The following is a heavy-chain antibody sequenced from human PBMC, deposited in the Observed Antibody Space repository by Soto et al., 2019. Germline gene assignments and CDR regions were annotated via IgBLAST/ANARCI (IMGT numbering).Heavy chain of an antibody. V-gene: IGHV4-31*03. J-gene: IGHJ4*02. CDR1: GHSLSSGGYY. Sequence: SETLSLTCTVSGHSLSSGGYYWSWIRQHPGKGLEWVGYIYFTGSTLYNPSLKSRLAMSLDTSKNQFSLKLGSVTAADTAIYYCARDWGSSGWPNWGPGTLVT. D-gene: IGHD6-19*01. CDR2: IYFTGST. CDR3: ARDWGSSGWPN.